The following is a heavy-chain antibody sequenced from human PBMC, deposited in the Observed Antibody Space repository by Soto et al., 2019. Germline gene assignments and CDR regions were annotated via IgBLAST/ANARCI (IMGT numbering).Heavy chain of an antibody. CDR1: GGSISSGGYS. Sequence: SETLSLTCAVSGGSISSGGYSWSWIRQPPGKGLEWIGYIYHSGSTYYNPSLKSRVTISVDRSKNQFSLKLSSVTAADTAVYYCAGGGSIVVATRRLMDVWGKGTTVTVSS. D-gene: IGHD3-22*01. J-gene: IGHJ6*03. CDR3: AGGGSIVVATRRLMDV. CDR2: IYHSGST. V-gene: IGHV4-30-2*01.